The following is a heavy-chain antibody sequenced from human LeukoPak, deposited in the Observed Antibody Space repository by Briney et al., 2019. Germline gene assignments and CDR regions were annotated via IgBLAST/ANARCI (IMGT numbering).Heavy chain of an antibody. CDR3: ARHIVNYYMDV. CDR1: GGSISSYY. J-gene: IGHJ6*03. D-gene: IGHD2-21*01. V-gene: IGHV4-4*09. Sequence: SETLSLTCTVSGGSISSYYWSWIRQPPGKGLEWIGYIYTSGSTNYNPSLKSRVTISVDTSKNQFSLRLSSVTAADTAVYYCARHIVNYYMDVWGKGTTDTVSS. CDR2: IYTSGST.